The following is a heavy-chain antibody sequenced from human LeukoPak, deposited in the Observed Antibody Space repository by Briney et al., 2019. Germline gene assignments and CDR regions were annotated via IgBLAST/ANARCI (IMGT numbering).Heavy chain of an antibody. J-gene: IGHJ4*02. V-gene: IGHV1-69*13. D-gene: IGHD6-19*01. Sequence: GASVKVSCKASGGTFSSYAISWVRQAPGQGLEWMGGIIPIFGTANYAQKFQGRVTITADESTSTAYMELSSLRSKDTAVYYCARGTSGWYLFYWGQGTLVTVSS. CDR3: ARGTSGWYLFY. CDR2: IIPIFGTA. CDR1: GGTFSSYA.